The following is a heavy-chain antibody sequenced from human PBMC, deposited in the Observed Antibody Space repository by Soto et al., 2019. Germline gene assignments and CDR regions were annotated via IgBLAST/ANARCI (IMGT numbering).Heavy chain of an antibody. CDR3: VRASMPKAHFDS. D-gene: IGHD2-2*01. V-gene: IGHV4-4*07. Sequence: QMQLQESGPGLVKPSETLSLTCTVSGGSIRGYYGSWIRQSAGMRLEWIGRMHTSGSTNYNPSLKSRVTISVDMSKTQISLKLTSVTAADTALYYCVRASMPKAHFDSWGQGTLVTVSS. J-gene: IGHJ4*02. CDR1: GGSIRGYY. CDR2: MHTSGST.